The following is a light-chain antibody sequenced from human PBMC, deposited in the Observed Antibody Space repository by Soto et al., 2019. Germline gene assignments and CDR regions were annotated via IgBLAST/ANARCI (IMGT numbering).Light chain of an antibody. CDR2: WAS. J-gene: IGKJ1*01. CDR3: QQYYSPWT. Sequence: DIVMTPSPDPLAVSLGERATINCKSSQSVLYSSNNKNYLAWYQQKPGQPPKLLIYWASTRESGVPDRFSGSGSGTDFTLTISSLQAEDVAVYYCQQYYSPWTFGQGTKVDIK. V-gene: IGKV4-1*01. CDR1: QSVLYSSNNKNY.